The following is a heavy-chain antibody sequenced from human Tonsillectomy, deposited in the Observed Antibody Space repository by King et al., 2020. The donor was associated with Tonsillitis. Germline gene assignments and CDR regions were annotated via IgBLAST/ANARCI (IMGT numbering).Heavy chain of an antibody. V-gene: IGHV4-34*01. Sequence: VQLQQWGAGLLKPSETLSLTCAVYGGSFSGYYWSWIRQPPGKGLEWIGEINHSGSTNYNPSLKSRVTISVDTSKNQFSLKPSSVTAADTAVYYCARGLFPYYYYMDVWGKGTTVTVSS. CDR1: GGSFSGYY. CDR3: ARGLFPYYYYMDV. CDR2: INHSGST. J-gene: IGHJ6*03.